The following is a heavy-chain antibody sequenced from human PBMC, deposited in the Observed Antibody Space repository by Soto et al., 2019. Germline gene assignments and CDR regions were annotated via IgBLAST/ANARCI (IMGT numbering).Heavy chain of an antibody. CDR1: GFTFGDYA. V-gene: IGHV3-49*05. J-gene: IGHJ4*02. CDR2: IRSKLYGGTI. CDR3: SRYPDY. Sequence: EVQLVESGGGLAKPGRSLRLSCTASGFTFGDYALSWFRQAPGKGLEWLSFIRSKLYGGTIEYAASVKGRFTISRDESQSIAYLQMNNLKSEDTAVYYCSRYPDYWCQGTLVTVSS.